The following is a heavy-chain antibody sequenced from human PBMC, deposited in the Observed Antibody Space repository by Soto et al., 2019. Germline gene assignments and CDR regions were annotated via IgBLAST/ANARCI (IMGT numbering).Heavy chain of an antibody. J-gene: IGHJ4*02. Sequence: QVQLVESGGGVVQPGRSLRLSCAASGFTFSSCAMHWVRQAPGKGLEWVALISYDGSNKYYADSVKGRFTISRDNSKNTLYLQMNSLRAEDTAVYYCARDKRDLRFLEWSYYFDYWGQGTLVNVSS. V-gene: IGHV3-30-3*01. CDR1: GFTFSSCA. CDR3: ARDKRDLRFLEWSYYFDY. CDR2: ISYDGSNK. D-gene: IGHD3-3*01.